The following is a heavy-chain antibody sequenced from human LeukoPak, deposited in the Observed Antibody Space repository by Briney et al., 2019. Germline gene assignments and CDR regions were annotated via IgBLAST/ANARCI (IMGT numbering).Heavy chain of an antibody. Sequence: SETLSLTCAVYGGSFSGYYWSWIRQPPGKGLEWIGEINHSGSTNYNPSLKSRVTISVDTSKNQFSLKLSSVTAADTAVYYCAGGSYYVGYWGQGTLVTVSS. J-gene: IGHJ4*02. CDR3: AGGSYYVGY. D-gene: IGHD1-26*01. CDR1: GGSFSGYY. V-gene: IGHV4-34*01. CDR2: INHSGST.